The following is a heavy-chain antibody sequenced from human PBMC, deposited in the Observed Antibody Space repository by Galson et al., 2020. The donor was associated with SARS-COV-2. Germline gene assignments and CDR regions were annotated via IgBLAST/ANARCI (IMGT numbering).Heavy chain of an antibody. J-gene: IGHJ3*02. CDR1: GYTFTGYY. CDR2: INPNSGGT. D-gene: IGHD3-22*01. V-gene: IGHV1-2*02. CDR3: ARDHYYDTSGHLLVDAFDI. Sequence: ASVKVSCKASGYTFTGYYMHWVRQAPGQGLEWMGWINPNSGGTNYAQKFQGRVTMTRDTSISTAYMELSRLRSDDTAVYYCARDHYYDTSGHLLVDAFDIWGQGTMVTVSS.